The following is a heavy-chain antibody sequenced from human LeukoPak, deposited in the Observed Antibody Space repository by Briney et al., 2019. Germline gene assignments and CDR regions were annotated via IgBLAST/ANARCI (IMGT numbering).Heavy chain of an antibody. CDR3: AEDRDTVTRYYFDY. D-gene: IGHD4-17*01. J-gene: IGHJ4*02. CDR2: IRYDGTDK. Sequence: GGSLRLSCAASGFTFSSYGMHWVRQAPGKGLEWVAFIRYDGTDKYYADSVKGRFTISRDNSKNTLYLQMNSLRAEDTAVYYCAEDRDTVTRYYFDYWGQGTLVTVSS. V-gene: IGHV3-30*02. CDR1: GFTFSSYG.